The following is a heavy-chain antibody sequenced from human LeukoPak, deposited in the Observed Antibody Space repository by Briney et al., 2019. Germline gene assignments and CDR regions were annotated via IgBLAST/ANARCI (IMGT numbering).Heavy chain of an antibody. V-gene: IGHV5-51*01. CDR2: IYPGDSDT. CDR1: GYSFTSYW. Sequence: GESLKISCKGSGYSFTSYWIGWVRQMPGKGLEWMGIIYPGDSDTRYSPSFQGQVTISADKSISTVYLQWSSLKASDTAMYYCARQSHCSSTSCPYYFDYWGQGTLVTVSS. CDR3: ARQSHCSSTSCPYYFDY. D-gene: IGHD2-2*01. J-gene: IGHJ4*02.